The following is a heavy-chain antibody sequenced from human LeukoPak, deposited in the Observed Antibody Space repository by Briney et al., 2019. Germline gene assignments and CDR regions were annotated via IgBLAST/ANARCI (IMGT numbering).Heavy chain of an antibody. CDR3: ATGYCSGGSCSNWFDP. V-gene: IGHV1-24*01. CDR1: GYTLTELP. J-gene: IGHJ5*02. Sequence: GASVKVSCKVSGYTLTELPMHWVRRAPGKGLEWMGGFDPEDGETIYAQKFQGRVTMTEDTSTDTAYMELSSLRSEDTAVYYCATGYCSGGSCSNWFDPWGQGTLVTVSS. D-gene: IGHD2-15*01. CDR2: FDPEDGET.